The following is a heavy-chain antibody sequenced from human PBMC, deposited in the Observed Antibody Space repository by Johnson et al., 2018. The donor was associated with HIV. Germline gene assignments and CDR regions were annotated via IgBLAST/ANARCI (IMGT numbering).Heavy chain of an antibody. J-gene: IGHJ3*02. V-gene: IGHV3-7*01. D-gene: IGHD1-1*01. Sequence: VQLVESGGGLVQPGGSLRLSCAASGFMFSRYWMSWVRQAPGKGLEWVANIKQDGSEKYYVDSVKGRFTISRDNAKNSLYVHMNSLRAEDTAMYYCTGGWYNLSAFEIWGQGTMVTVSS. CDR1: GFMFSRYW. CDR2: IKQDGSEK. CDR3: TGGWYNLSAFEI.